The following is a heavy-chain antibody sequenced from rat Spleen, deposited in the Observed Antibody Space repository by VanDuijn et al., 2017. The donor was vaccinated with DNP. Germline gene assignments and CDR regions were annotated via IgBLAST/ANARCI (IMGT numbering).Heavy chain of an antibody. Sequence: EVQLVESGGGPVQPGRSLKLSCAASGFTFSNYDMAWVRQAPTKGLEWVASISPSGGSTYYRDSVKGRFTISRDNAKSTLYLQMDSLRSEDTATYYCARSDSYGFPYWGQGTLVTVSS. CDR2: ISPSGGST. CDR1: GFTFSNYD. J-gene: IGHJ3*01. CDR3: ARSDSYGFPY. D-gene: IGHD1-2*01. V-gene: IGHV5-25*01.